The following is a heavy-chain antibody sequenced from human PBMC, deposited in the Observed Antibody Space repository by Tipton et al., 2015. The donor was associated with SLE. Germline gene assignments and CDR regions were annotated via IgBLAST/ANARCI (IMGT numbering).Heavy chain of an antibody. Sequence: GLVKPSETLSLTCTVSGDYIRSYSWSWIRQPAGKGMEWIGIIYHTGSPYYTPSLKSRVTILVDTSKNEVSLELRSVTGTDTAVYYCARDRYGSSWYYFDSWGQGTVVSVPS. CDR1: GDYIRSYS. CDR3: ARDRYGSSWYYFDS. V-gene: IGHV4-59*01. CDR2: IYHTGSP. J-gene: IGHJ4*02. D-gene: IGHD6-13*01.